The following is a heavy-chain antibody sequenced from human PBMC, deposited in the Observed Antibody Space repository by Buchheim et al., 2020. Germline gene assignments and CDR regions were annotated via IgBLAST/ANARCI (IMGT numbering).Heavy chain of an antibody. D-gene: IGHD3-22*01. Sequence: QVQLQQWGAGLLKPSETLSLTCAVYGGSFSGYYWSWIRQPPGKGLEWIGEINHSGSTNYNQSLKSRVTISVDTSKNQFSLKLSSVTAANTAVYYCARSLGYYYDSSGYMRLAYNWFDPWGQGTL. CDR1: GGSFSGYY. V-gene: IGHV4-34*01. CDR3: ARSLGYYYDSSGYMRLAYNWFDP. CDR2: INHSGST. J-gene: IGHJ5*02.